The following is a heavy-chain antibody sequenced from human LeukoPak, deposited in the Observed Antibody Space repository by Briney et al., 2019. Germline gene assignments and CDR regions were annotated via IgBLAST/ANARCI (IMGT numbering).Heavy chain of an antibody. V-gene: IGHV4-31*03. Sequence: PSQTLSHTCTVSGGSISSGGYYWSWIRQHPGKGLEWIGYIYYSGSTYYNPSLKSRVTISVDTSKNQFSLKLSSVTAADTAVYYCARAVFWSGYKWFDPWGQGTLVTVSS. J-gene: IGHJ5*02. CDR2: IYYSGST. CDR1: GGSISSGGYY. D-gene: IGHD3-3*01. CDR3: ARAVFWSGYKWFDP.